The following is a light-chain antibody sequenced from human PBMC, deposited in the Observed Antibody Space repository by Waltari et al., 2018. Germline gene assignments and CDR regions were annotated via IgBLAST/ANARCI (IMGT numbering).Light chain of an antibody. CDR2: DTS. CDR1: QSFSGY. Sequence: EIVLPQSPATVFFSPGEKPPHSCRASQSFSGYLAWYQQKPGKAPRLLLYDTSNRATGIPARFSGSGSGTDFTLTISSLEPEDFAVYYCQQRNNWPLTFGGGTKVEIK. J-gene: IGKJ4*01. V-gene: IGKV3-11*01. CDR3: QQRNNWPLT.